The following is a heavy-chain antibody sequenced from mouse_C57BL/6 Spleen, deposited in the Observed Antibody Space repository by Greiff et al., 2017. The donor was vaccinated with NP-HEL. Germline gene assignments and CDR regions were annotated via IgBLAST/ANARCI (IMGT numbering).Heavy chain of an antibody. CDR2: IDPEIGDT. CDR1: GFNIKDDY. J-gene: IGHJ3*01. V-gene: IGHV14-4*01. Sequence: EVQLQESGAELVRPGASVKLSCTASGFNIKDDYMHWVKQRPEQGLAWIGWIDPEIGDTESASKLQGKATITEDTSSNTAYLQLSSLTCEDTAVYYWTRRGSSYRFAYWGQGTLVTGSA. CDR3: TRRGSSYRFAY. D-gene: IGHD1-1*01.